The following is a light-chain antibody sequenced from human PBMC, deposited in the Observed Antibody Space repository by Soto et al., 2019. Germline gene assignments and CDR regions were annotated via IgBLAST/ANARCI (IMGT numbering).Light chain of an antibody. CDR1: QSVGSY. V-gene: IGKV3-11*01. CDR3: QQRNSWPLT. Sequence: EIVLTQSPATLSLSPGERATLSCRASQSVGSYLAWYQQKPGQAPRLLIYDGFNRATGIPARFSASGSGTDFTLTISSLEPEDFAVYYCQQRNSWPLTFGGGTKLEMK. CDR2: DGF. J-gene: IGKJ4*01.